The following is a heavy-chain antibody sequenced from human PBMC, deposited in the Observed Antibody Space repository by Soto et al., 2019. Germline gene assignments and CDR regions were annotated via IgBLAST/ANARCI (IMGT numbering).Heavy chain of an antibody. J-gene: IGHJ3*02. CDR3: ASRGRQYAGFLSRPQVVGDFDI. D-gene: IGHD2-21*01. V-gene: IGHV4-59*01. CDR1: GASITTYS. Sequence: QVQLQESGPGLVRPSETLSLTCTVSGASITTYSWNWIRQSPGKGLEWIGNVFYSVSSDSDPSLKSRFTVSVDTSKNQVSLRLRSVTAADTAVYYCASRGRQYAGFLSRPQVVGDFDIWGQGTPVTVSS. CDR2: VFYSVSS.